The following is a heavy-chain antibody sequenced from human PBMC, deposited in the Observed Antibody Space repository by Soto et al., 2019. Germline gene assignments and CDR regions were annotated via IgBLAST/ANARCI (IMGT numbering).Heavy chain of an antibody. CDR3: ARGGQLVNYYYYYMDV. J-gene: IGHJ6*03. CDR1: GYTFTSYY. D-gene: IGHD6-13*01. CDR2: INPSGGST. Sequence: GASVKVSCKASGYTFTSYYMHWVRQAPGQGLEWMGIINPSGGSTSYAQKFQGRVTMTRDTSTSTVYMELSSLRSEDTAVYYCARGGQLVNYYYYYMDVWGKGTTVTVSS. V-gene: IGHV1-46*03.